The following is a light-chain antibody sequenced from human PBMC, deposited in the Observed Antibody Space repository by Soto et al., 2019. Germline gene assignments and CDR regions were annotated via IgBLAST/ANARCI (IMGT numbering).Light chain of an antibody. Sequence: QSALTQPPSVSGYPGQSVTISCTGTSSDVGKYDRVSWYQQSPGTAPKLIIYEVTTRPSGVPARFSGSKSGNTASLTISGLQAEDEADYYCSSYVSTSRYVFGAGTKLTVL. CDR1: SSDVGKYDR. CDR2: EVT. J-gene: IGLJ1*01. CDR3: SSYVSTSRYV. V-gene: IGLV2-18*02.